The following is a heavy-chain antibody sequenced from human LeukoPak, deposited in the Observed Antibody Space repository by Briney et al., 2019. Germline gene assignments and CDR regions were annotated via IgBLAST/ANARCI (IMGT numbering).Heavy chain of an antibody. Sequence: GSLRLSCAASGFTFSSYSMNWVRQAPGKGLEWVSYISSSSSTIYYADSVKGRFTISRDNAKNSLYLQMNSLRAEDTAVYYCARGGAGRGYSGYGQVDYWGQGTLVTVSS. CDR1: GFTFSSYS. CDR3: ARGGAGRGYSGYGQVDY. V-gene: IGHV3-48*01. D-gene: IGHD5-12*01. J-gene: IGHJ4*02. CDR2: ISSSSSTI.